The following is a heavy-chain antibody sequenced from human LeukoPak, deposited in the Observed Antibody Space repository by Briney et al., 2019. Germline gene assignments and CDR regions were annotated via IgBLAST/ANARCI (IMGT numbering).Heavy chain of an antibody. J-gene: IGHJ4*02. D-gene: IGHD2-2*01. Sequence: ASVKVSCKASGYTFTDYYMHWVRLVPGQGLEWMGWITPNSDQTNFAQKFQGRVTMTRDTSLNTAYMELRSLRSDDTAVYYCARALYHTFDYWGQGTLVTVSS. CDR2: ITPNSDQT. V-gene: IGHV1-2*02. CDR3: ARALYHTFDY. CDR1: GYTFTDYY.